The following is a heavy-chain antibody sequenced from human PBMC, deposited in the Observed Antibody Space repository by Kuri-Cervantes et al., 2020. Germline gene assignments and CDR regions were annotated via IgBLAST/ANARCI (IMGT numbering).Heavy chain of an antibody. J-gene: IGHJ4*02. V-gene: IGHV3-23*01. D-gene: IGHD3-10*01. CDR1: GFDFYTYA. CDR2: MSGRTGTDRK. Sequence: GGSLRLSCAAFGFDFYTYAMTWVRQAPGKGMEWVSGMSGRTGTDRKFYADSVRGRFTISRDNSKNTLYLQMNSLRTEDTAVYYCAKLAPAGDDYWGLGTLVTVSS. CDR3: AKLAPAGDDY.